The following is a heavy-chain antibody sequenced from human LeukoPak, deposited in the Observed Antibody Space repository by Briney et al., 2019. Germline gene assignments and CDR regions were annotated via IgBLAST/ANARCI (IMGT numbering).Heavy chain of an antibody. CDR1: GGSISSYY. CDR2: IYYSGST. J-gene: IGHJ3*02. D-gene: IGHD3-10*01. CDR3: ARLGPDSGGRWLIGAFDI. V-gene: IGHV4-59*01. Sequence: SETLSITCTVSGGSISSYYSSWIRQPPGKGLEWIGYIYYSGSTNYNPSLKSRVTISVDTSKNQFSLKLSSVTAADTAVYYCARLGPDSGGRWLIGAFDIWGQGTMVTVSS.